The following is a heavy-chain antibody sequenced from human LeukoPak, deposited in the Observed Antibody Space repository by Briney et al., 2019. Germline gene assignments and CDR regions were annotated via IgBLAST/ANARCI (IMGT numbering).Heavy chain of an antibody. D-gene: IGHD3-10*01. CDR2: IYTSGST. V-gene: IGHV4-4*07. Sequence: SETLSLTCTVSGGSISSYYWSWIRQPAGKGLEWIGRIYTSGSTNYNPSLKGRVTMSVDTSKNQFSLKLSSVTAADTAVYYCARHNFKLLWFGSHFDYWGQGTLVTVSS. CDR1: GGSISSYY. J-gene: IGHJ4*02. CDR3: ARHNFKLLWFGSHFDY.